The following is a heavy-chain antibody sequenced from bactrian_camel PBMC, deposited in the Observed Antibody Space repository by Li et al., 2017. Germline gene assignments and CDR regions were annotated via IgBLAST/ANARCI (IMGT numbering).Heavy chain of an antibody. D-gene: IGHD5*01. CDR2: IDSDDGST. CDR3: AADPSRELWVGYPPYKY. CDR1: GHTDSNYC. J-gene: IGHJ4*01. Sequence: VQLVESGGGSVQAGGSLRLSCAISGHTDSNYCMGWFRQAPGKEREGVAGIDSDDGSTHYADSVKGRFTISKDNAKNTLYLQMNSLKPKDTAVYYCAADPSRELWVGYPPYKYWGQGTQVTVS. V-gene: IGHV3S1*01.